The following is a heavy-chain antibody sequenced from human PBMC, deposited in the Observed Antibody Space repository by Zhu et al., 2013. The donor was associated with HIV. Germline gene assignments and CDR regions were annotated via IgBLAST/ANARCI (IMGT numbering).Heavy chain of an antibody. CDR3: ARDLSIAVAGNNAFDI. V-gene: IGHV1-46*01. Sequence: QVQLVQSGAEVKKPGASVKVSCKASGYTFTSYYMHWVRQAPGQGLEWMGIINPSGGSTSYAQKFQGRVTMTRDTSTSTVYMELSSLRSEDTAVYYCARDLSIAVAGNNAFDIWGQGTMVTVSS. CDR2: INPSGGST. J-gene: IGHJ3*02. D-gene: IGHD6-19*01. CDR1: GYTFTSYY.